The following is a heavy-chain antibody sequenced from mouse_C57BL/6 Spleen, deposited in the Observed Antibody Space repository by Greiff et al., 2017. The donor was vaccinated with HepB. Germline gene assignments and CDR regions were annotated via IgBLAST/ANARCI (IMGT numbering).Heavy chain of an antibody. V-gene: IGHV1-82*01. J-gene: IGHJ2*01. CDR1: GYAFSSSW. CDR3: AITTVVAFDY. CDR2: IYPGDGDT. D-gene: IGHD1-1*01. Sequence: VQLQQSGPELVKPGASVKISCKASGYAFSSSWMNWVKQRPGKGLEWIGRIYPGDGDTNYNGKFKGKATLTADKSSSTAYMQLSSLTSEDSAVYFCAITTVVAFDYWGQGTTLTVSS.